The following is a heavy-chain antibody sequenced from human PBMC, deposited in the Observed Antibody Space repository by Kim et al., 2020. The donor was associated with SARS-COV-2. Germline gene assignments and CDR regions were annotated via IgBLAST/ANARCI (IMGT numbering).Heavy chain of an antibody. CDR2: ISSSSSYI. CDR1: GFTFSSYS. D-gene: IGHD6-6*01. V-gene: IGHV3-21*01. Sequence: GGSLRLSCAASGFTFSSYSMNWVRQAPGKGLEWVSSISSSSSYIYYADSVKGRFTISRDNAKNSLYLQMNSLRAEDTAVYYCAREPSLAARDDYWGQGTLVTVSS. J-gene: IGHJ4*02. CDR3: AREPSLAARDDY.